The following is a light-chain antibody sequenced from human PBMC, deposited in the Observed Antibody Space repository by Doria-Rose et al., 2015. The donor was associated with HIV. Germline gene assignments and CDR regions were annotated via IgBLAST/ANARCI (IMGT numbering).Light chain of an antibody. Sequence: VLTQSPGTLSLSPGERATLSCRASQSFSSTYLAWYQQKPGQAPSLLIYDGSTRATGIPDRLSASGSGTDFTLTINRLEPEDFALYYCRQCGAAWTFGQGTKVEI. V-gene: IGKV3-20*01. CDR2: DGS. J-gene: IGKJ1*01. CDR3: RQCGAAWT. CDR1: QSFSSTY.